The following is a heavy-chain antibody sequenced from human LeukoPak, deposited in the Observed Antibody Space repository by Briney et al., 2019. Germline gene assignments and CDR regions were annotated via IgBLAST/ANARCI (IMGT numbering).Heavy chain of an antibody. Sequence: MPSETLSLTCTVSGGSISSYYWSWIRQPPWKGLEWIGYIYYSGGTNYNPSLKSRVTIEVDTYKNQFSVKLSSVTAADTAVYYCAGGVSGSSGWYNPLGVYFDYWGQGTLVTVSS. J-gene: IGHJ4*02. CDR3: AGGVSGSSGWYNPLGVYFDY. CDR2: IYYSGGT. V-gene: IGHV4-59*08. CDR1: GGSISSYY. D-gene: IGHD6-19*01.